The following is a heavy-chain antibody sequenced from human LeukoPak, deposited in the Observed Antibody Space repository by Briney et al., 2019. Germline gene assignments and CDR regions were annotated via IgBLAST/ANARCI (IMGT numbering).Heavy chain of an antibody. J-gene: IGHJ4*02. Sequence: GGSLRLSCAASGFTFSSSSMNWVRQAPGKGLEWVSYISSSSSTIYYADSVKGRFTISRDNAKNSLYLQMNSLRAEDTAVYYCARDFGQWQLNGGYYFDYWGQGNLVTVSS. CDR2: ISSSSSTI. D-gene: IGHD6-19*01. CDR1: GFTFSSSS. V-gene: IGHV3-48*04. CDR3: ARDFGQWQLNGGYYFDY.